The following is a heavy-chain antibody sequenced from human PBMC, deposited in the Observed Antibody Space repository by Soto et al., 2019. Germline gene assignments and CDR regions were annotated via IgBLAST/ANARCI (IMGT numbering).Heavy chain of an antibody. CDR2: FDPEDGET. CDR1: GYTLTELS. D-gene: IGHD3-10*01. J-gene: IGHJ4*02. Sequence: ASVKVSCKVFGYTLTELSMHCVRQAPGKGLEWMGGFDPEDGETIYAQKFQGRVTMTEDTSTDTAYMELSSLRSEDTAVYYCATGPYGSGSYPDYWGQGTLVTVSS. V-gene: IGHV1-24*01. CDR3: ATGPYGSGSYPDY.